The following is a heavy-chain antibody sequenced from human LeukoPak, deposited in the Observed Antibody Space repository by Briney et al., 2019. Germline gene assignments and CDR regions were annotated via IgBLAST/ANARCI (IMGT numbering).Heavy chain of an antibody. CDR3: ALSYYDSSGLVS. CDR2: FDPEDGET. D-gene: IGHD3-22*01. J-gene: IGHJ5*02. Sequence: ASVKVSCKVSGYTLTELSMHWVRRAPGKGLEWMGGFDPEDGETIYAQKFQGRVTMTRDTSTSTVYMELSSLRSEDTAVYYCALSYYDSSGLVSWGQGTLVTVSS. CDR1: GYTLTELS. V-gene: IGHV1-24*01.